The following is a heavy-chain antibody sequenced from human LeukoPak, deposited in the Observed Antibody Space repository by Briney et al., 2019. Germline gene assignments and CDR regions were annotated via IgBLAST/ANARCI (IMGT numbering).Heavy chain of an antibody. CDR3: ASPSYSGSSRSAFDI. D-gene: IGHD1-26*01. CDR1: GYTFTGYY. Sequence: GASVKVSCKASGYTFTGYYMHWVRQAPGQGLEWMGWINPNSGGTNYAQKFQGRVTMTRNTSISTAYMELSSLRSEDTAVYYCASPSYSGSSRSAFDIWGQGTMVTVSS. J-gene: IGHJ3*02. CDR2: INPNSGGT. V-gene: IGHV1-2*02.